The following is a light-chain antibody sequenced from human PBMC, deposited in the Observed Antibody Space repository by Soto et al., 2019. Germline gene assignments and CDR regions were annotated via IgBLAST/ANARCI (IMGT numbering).Light chain of an antibody. J-gene: IGKJ1*01. Sequence: TQSPSSLSASVGDRVTITCRASQDIKNYLAWYQQKPGKVPKLLISVASTLQSGVPSRFSGSGSGTDFTLTINSLQPEDVATYYCQNYNSAPAFGQGTKVEIK. CDR3: QNYNSAPA. V-gene: IGKV1-27*01. CDR1: QDIKNY. CDR2: VAS.